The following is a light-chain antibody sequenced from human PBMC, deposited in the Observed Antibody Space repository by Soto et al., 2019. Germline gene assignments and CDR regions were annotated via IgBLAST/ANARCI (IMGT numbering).Light chain of an antibody. Sequence: QSVLTQPRSVSGSPGQSVTISCTGTSSDVGGYNYVFWYQQHPGKAPKLMIYDVSKRPSGVPDRFSGSKSGNTASLTISGLQAEDEADYYCCSYAGSYRGVFGTGTKLTVL. CDR2: DVS. CDR3: CSYAGSYRGV. J-gene: IGLJ1*01. CDR1: SSDVGGYNY. V-gene: IGLV2-11*01.